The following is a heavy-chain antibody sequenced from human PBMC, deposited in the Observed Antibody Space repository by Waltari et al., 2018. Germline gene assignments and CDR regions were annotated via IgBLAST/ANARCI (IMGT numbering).Heavy chain of an antibody. Sequence: EVQLVESGGGLVQPGGSLRLSCAASGFTFSSYAMSWVRQAPGKGLEWVSAISGSGGSTYYADSVKGRFTISRDNSKNTLYLQMNSLRAEDTAVYYCAKGSGIIAAAGGRGYYYYYMDVWGKGTTVTVSS. J-gene: IGHJ6*03. CDR3: AKGSGIIAAAGGRGYYYYYMDV. CDR2: ISGSGGST. V-gene: IGHV3-23*04. CDR1: GFTFSSYA. D-gene: IGHD6-13*01.